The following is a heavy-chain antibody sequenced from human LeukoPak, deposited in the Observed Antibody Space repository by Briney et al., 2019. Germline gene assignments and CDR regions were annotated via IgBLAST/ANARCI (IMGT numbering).Heavy chain of an antibody. V-gene: IGHV4-59*08. CDR3: ARRLFWFDP. CDR2: IYYSGST. CDR1: GGSISSYY. Sequence: SSETLSLTCTVSGGSISSYYWSWIRQPPGKGLGWIGYIYYSGSTNYNPSLKSRVTISVDTSKNQFSLKLSSVTAADTAVYYCARRLFWFDPWGQGTLVTVSS. J-gene: IGHJ5*02.